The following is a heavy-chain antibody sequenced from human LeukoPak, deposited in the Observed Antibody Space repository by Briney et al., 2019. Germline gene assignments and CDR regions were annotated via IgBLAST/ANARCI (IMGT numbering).Heavy chain of an antibody. CDR3: AKGFMRWGEVYYMDV. V-gene: IGHV3-23*01. D-gene: IGHD3-16*01. Sequence: GGSLRLSCAASGCTFSSYGMHWVRQAPGKGLEWVSAISGSGGSTFYADSVKGRFTISRDNSKNTLYLQMNSLRAEDTAVYYCAKGFMRWGEVYYMDVWGKGTTVTVSS. CDR1: GCTFSSYG. CDR2: ISGSGGST. J-gene: IGHJ6*03.